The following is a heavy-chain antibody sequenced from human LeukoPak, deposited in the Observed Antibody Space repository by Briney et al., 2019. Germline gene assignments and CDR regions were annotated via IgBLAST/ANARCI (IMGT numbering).Heavy chain of an antibody. J-gene: IGHJ4*02. CDR2: ISYDGSNE. CDR3: ARDLKTDGYNYDYFDY. CDR1: GFTFRTYS. D-gene: IGHD5-24*01. V-gene: IGHV3-30-3*01. Sequence: PGGSLRLSCAASGFTFRTYSMRWVRQAPGKGLEWVAVISYDGSNEHYADDYVKGRFTISRDNSKNTLYLQMNSLRAEDTAVYYCARDLKTDGYNYDYFDYWGQGTLVTVSS.